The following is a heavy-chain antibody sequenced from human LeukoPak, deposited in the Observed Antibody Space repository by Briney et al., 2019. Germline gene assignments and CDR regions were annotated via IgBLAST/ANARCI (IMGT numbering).Heavy chain of an antibody. CDR3: AREWSAPYNWFDP. V-gene: IGHV3-21*04. Sequence: RAGGSLRLSCAASGFTFSSYSMNWVRQAPGKGLEWVSSISSSSSYIYYADSVKGRFTISRDNAKNSLYLQMNSLRAEDTAVYYCAREWSAPYNWFDPWGQGTLVTVSS. J-gene: IGHJ5*02. D-gene: IGHD2-8*01. CDR1: GFTFSSYS. CDR2: ISSSSSYI.